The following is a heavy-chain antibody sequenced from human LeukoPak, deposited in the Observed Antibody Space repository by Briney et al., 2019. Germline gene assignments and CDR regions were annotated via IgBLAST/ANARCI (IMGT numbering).Heavy chain of an antibody. CDR2: IYSGGST. V-gene: IGHV3-66*01. CDR3: ARSMVRGVYYYGMDV. J-gene: IGHJ6*02. Sequence: PGGSLRLSCAASGFTVSSNYMSWVRQAPGKGLEWVSVIYSGGSTYYADSVKGRFTISRDNSKNTLYLQMNGLRAEDTAVYYCARSMVRGVYYYGMDVWGQGTTVTVSS. D-gene: IGHD3-10*01. CDR1: GFTVSSNY.